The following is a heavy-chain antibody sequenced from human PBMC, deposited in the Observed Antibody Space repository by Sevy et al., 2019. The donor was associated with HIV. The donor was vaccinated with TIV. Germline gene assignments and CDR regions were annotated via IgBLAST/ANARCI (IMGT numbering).Heavy chain of an antibody. J-gene: IGHJ6*02. CDR2: IIPIFGTA. CDR1: GGTFSSYA. CDR3: ARDLVPAAMPGYYYGMDV. D-gene: IGHD2-2*01. Sequence: SVKVSCKASGGTFSSYAISWVRQAPGQWLEWMGGIIPIFGTANYAQKFQGRVTITADESTSTAYMELSSLRSEDTAVYYCARDLVPAAMPGYYYGMDVWGQGTTVTVSS. V-gene: IGHV1-69*13.